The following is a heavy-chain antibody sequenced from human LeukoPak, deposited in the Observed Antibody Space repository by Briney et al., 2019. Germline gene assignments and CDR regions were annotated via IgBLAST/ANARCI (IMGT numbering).Heavy chain of an antibody. D-gene: IGHD3-10*01. V-gene: IGHV1-46*01. J-gene: IGHJ4*02. Sequence: GASVKVSCKASGYTFTSYYMHWVRQAPGQGLEWMGIINPSGGSTSYAQKFQGRVTMTRDMSTSTVYMELSSLRSEDTAVYYCAREWFGEYHFDYWGQGTLVTVSS. CDR3: AREWFGEYHFDY. CDR1: GYTFTSYY. CDR2: INPSGGST.